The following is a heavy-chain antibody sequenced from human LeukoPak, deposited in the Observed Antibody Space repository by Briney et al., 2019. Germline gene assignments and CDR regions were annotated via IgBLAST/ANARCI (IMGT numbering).Heavy chain of an antibody. CDR3: AKDQDASGRPVCLDY. V-gene: IGHV3-23*01. J-gene: IGHJ4*02. CDR1: GFTFSSCA. CDR2: ISASGGST. D-gene: IGHD3-10*01. Sequence: QRWGSLRLSCAASGFTFSSCAMSWVRQAPGKGLEWVSGISASGGSTYSADSVKGRFTISRDNSKNTLYLQMNSLRAEDTAVYYCAKDQDASGRPVCLDYWGQGTLVTVSS.